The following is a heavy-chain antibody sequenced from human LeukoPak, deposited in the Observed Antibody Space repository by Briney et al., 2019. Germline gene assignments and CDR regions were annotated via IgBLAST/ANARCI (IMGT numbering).Heavy chain of an antibody. J-gene: IGHJ4*02. Sequence: ASVKVSCKASGYTFTNYAMNWVRQAPGQGLEWMGWINTNTGNPTYAQGFTGRFVFSLDASVSTAYLQISSLKAEDTAVYYCARAGMVRGVIITGYWGQGTLVTVSS. CDR1: GYTFTNYA. CDR2: INTNTGNP. D-gene: IGHD3-10*01. V-gene: IGHV7-4-1*02. CDR3: ARAGMVRGVIITGY.